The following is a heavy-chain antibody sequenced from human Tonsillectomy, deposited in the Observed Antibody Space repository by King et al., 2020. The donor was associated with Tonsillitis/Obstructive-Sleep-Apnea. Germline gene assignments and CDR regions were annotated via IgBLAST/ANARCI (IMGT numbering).Heavy chain of an antibody. Sequence: VQLQESGPGLVKPSETLSLTCTVSGGSISSYYWSWIRQPPGKGLEWIGYIYYSGSTNYNPSLKSRVTISVDTSKNQFSLKLSSVTGADTAVYYCARGIRGDNDAFDIWGQGTMVTVSS. D-gene: IGHD3-10*01. CDR2: IYYSGST. J-gene: IGHJ3*02. CDR3: ARGIRGDNDAFDI. CDR1: GGSISSYY. V-gene: IGHV4-59*01.